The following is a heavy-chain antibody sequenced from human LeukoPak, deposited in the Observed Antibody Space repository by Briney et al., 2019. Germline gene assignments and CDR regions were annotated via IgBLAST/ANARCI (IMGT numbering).Heavy chain of an antibody. CDR2: VFYSGTT. D-gene: IGHD3-16*01. J-gene: IGHJ2*01. CDR3: ARWGEVYWYFDL. Sequence: SETLSLTCTVSGGSITGYYWSWIRQPPGKGLEWIGYVFYSGTTLYNPSVKSRVTMSVDTSKTQFSLKLTSVTAADTAVYYCARWGEVYWYFDLWGRGTLVTVSS. V-gene: IGHV4-59*08. CDR1: GGSITGYY.